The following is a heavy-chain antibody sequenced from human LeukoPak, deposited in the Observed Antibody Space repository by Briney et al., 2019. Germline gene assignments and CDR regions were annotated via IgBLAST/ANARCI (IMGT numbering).Heavy chain of an antibody. CDR2: IRYDGSNK. Sequence: GGSLRLSCAASAFTFSTYGMHWVRQAPGKGLEWVAFIRYDGSNKYYADSVKGRFTISRDNSKNTLYLQMTSLRAEDTAVYYCAKGHCSSTSCYGTGFDYWGQGTLVTVSS. D-gene: IGHD2-2*01. CDR1: AFTFSTYG. V-gene: IGHV3-30*02. CDR3: AKGHCSSTSCYGTGFDY. J-gene: IGHJ4*02.